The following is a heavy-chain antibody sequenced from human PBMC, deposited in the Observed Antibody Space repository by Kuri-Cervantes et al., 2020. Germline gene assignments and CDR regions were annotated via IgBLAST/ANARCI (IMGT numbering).Heavy chain of an antibody. D-gene: IGHD2-2*02. CDR1: GYTFTGYY. CDR3: ARFGGGYCSSTSCYTRGYYYYYYGMDV. CDR2: SNPNSGGT. Sequence: ASVKVSCKASGYTFTGYYMHWVRQAPGQGLEWMGWSNPNSGGTNYAQKFQGRVTMTRDTSISTAYMELSRLRSDDTAVYYCARFGGGYCSSTSCYTRGYYYYYYGMDVLGQGTTVTVSS. V-gene: IGHV1-2*02. J-gene: IGHJ6*02.